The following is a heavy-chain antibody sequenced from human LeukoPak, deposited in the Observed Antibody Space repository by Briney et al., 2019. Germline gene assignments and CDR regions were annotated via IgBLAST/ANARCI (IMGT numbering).Heavy chain of an antibody. V-gene: IGHV4-39*01. CDR1: GGSISSGYYF. J-gene: IGHJ4*02. CDR2: VYYRGNT. Sequence: SETLSLTCTVSGGSISSGYYFWGWLRQPPGKELEWIGSVYYRGNTYYNPSLKSRVTISVDSSKSQFSLDLSSVTAADTAVYYCARHVSQLWSGVLPASFDYWGQGSLVTVSS. CDR3: ARHVSQLWSGVLPASFDY. D-gene: IGHD3-3*01.